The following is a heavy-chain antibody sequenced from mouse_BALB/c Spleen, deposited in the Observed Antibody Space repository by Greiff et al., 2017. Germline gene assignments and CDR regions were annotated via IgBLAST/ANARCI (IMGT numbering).Heavy chain of an antibody. CDR1: GFSLTGYG. D-gene: IGHD1-1*01. J-gene: IGHJ1*01. Sequence: VKLVESGPGLVAPSQSLSITCTVSGFSLTGYGVNWVRQPPGKGLEWLGMIWGDGSTDYNSALKSRLSISKDNSKSQVFLKMNSLQTDDTARYYCARESLYYYGTSYWYFDVWGAGTTVTVSS. V-gene: IGHV2-6-7*01. CDR3: ARESLYYYGTSYWYFDV. CDR2: IWGDGST.